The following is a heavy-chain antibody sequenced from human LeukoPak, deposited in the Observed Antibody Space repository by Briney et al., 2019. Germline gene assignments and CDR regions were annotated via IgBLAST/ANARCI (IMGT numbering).Heavy chain of an antibody. Sequence: ASVKVSCKASGYTFTPYGISWVRQAPGQGLEWMGWISADNSNTNYAQKLQGRVTMTTDTSTSTAYMELRSLRSDDTAVYYCAGSSGYYSNFDYWGQGTLVTVSS. CDR2: ISADNSNT. V-gene: IGHV1-18*01. D-gene: IGHD3-22*01. CDR1: GYTFTPYG. J-gene: IGHJ4*02. CDR3: AGSSGYYSNFDY.